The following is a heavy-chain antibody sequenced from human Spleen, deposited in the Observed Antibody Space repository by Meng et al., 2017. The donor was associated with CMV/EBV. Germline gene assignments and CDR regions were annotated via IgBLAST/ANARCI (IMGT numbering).Heavy chain of an antibody. CDR3: ARTTRGWFDP. D-gene: IGHD1-26*01. Sequence: HPQESGPGLVKPSETLSLTCTVSGGSISSYYWSWIRQPPGKGLEWIGYIYYSVSTNYNPSLKSRVTISVDTSKNQFSLKLSSVTAADTAVYYCARTTRGWFDPWGQGTLVTVSS. V-gene: IGHV4-59*01. CDR1: GGSISSYY. CDR2: IYYSVST. J-gene: IGHJ5*02.